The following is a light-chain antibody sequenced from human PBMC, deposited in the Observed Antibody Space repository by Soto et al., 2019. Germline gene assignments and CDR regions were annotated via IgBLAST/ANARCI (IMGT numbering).Light chain of an antibody. Sequence: THSRYSFSAYVGVNVAVTCRSSQSISTFLNWYQHKRGKAPKLLIHGASGLQSGVPFRFTGSGSGTDFSLTISGLQPEDSATYYCQQSYSTLLSFGGGTKVDI. CDR1: QSISTF. J-gene: IGKJ4*01. CDR2: GAS. V-gene: IGKV1-39*01. CDR3: QQSYSTLLS.